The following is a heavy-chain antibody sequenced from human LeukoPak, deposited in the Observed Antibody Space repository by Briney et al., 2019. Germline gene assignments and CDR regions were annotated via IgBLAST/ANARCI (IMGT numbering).Heavy chain of an antibody. Sequence: AASVKVSCKASGYTFTSYGISWVRQAPGQGLEWIGGITPIFGTPNYAQKFQGRVTITADESTRTAYMELRSLRSEDTAVYYCARGWLAETIMVTPYNYWGQGTLVTVSS. CDR3: ARGWLAETIMVTPYNY. D-gene: IGHD4-23*01. J-gene: IGHJ4*02. V-gene: IGHV1-69*13. CDR1: GYTFTSYG. CDR2: ITPIFGTP.